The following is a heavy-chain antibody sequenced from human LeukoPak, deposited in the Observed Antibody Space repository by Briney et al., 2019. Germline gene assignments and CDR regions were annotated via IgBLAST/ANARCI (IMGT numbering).Heavy chain of an antibody. J-gene: IGHJ3*02. CDR1: GYTFTSYY. CDR3: ARDSITTDAFDI. CDR2: INPSGGST. V-gene: IGHV1-46*01. Sequence: ASVKVSCKASGYTFTSYYTHWVRQAPGQGLEWMGIINPSGGSTSYAQKFQGRVTMTRDTSTSTVYMELSSLRSEDTAVYYCARDSITTDAFDIWGQGTMVTVSS. D-gene: IGHD3-3*01.